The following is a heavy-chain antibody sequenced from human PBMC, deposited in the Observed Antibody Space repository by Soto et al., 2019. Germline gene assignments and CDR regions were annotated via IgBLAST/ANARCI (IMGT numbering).Heavy chain of an antibody. Sequence: QAQLVQSGAEVKKPGSSVRVSCKASGGTLSSSPVMSWVRPAPGQGLEWMGGIVPISGTVNYAQMFQRRVTITASKSTKTVYRYLYSLIAEDTAFYYCARGVCIGIYIAYWCQGALVTFSS. J-gene: IGHJ4*02. CDR2: IVPISGTV. CDR1: GGTLSSSP. V-gene: IGHV1-69*06. D-gene: IGHD3-3*01. CDR3: ARGVCIGIYIAY.